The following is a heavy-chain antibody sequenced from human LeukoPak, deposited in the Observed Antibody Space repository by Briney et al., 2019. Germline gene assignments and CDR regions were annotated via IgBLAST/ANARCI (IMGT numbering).Heavy chain of an antibody. V-gene: IGHV3-30*02. D-gene: IGHD6-6*01. CDR2: IRYDGSNK. Sequence: GGSLRLSCAASGFTFSSYGMHWVRKAPGKGLEWVAFIRYDGSNKYYADSVKGRFTISRDNSKNTLYLQMNSLRAEDTAVYYCAKGKGSSGYYFDYWGQGTLVTVSS. J-gene: IGHJ4*02. CDR1: GFTFSSYG. CDR3: AKGKGSSGYYFDY.